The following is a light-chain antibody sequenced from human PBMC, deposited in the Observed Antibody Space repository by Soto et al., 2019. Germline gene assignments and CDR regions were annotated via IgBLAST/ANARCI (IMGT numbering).Light chain of an antibody. V-gene: IGKV1-39*01. CDR3: QQSYSTPRASYT. CDR1: QSISSY. J-gene: IGKJ2*01. Sequence: DIQMTQSPSSLSASVGDRVTITCRASQSISSYLNWYQQKPGKAPKLLIYAASSLQSGVPSRFSGSGSGTDFTLTISSLQPEDFATYYCQQSYSTPRASYTFGQGTKLEIK. CDR2: AAS.